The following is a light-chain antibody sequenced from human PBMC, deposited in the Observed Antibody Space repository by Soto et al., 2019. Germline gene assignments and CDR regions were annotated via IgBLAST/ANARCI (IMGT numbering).Light chain of an antibody. V-gene: IGKV1-5*03. J-gene: IGKJ1*01. CDR3: QHYKMYSPWT. Sequence: DIQITQSPSTLSGSVGDRVTITCRASQTISSWLAWYQQKPGKAPKLLIYKASTLKSGVPSRFSGSGSGTEFTLTISSLQPDDFATYYCQHYKMYSPWTFGQGTRWIS. CDR1: QTISSW. CDR2: KAS.